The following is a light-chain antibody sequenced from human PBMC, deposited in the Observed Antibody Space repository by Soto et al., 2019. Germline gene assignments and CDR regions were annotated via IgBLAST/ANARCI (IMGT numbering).Light chain of an antibody. V-gene: IGKV3-11*01. Sequence: LTQSPSAVSLSPGERATLSCRASQSVSSYLAWYQRKPGRAPRPLIYDASNRATGIPARFSGSGSGTDFTLTISSLEPEDFAVYYCQQRSNWPPITFGQGTRLEI. CDR1: QSVSSY. J-gene: IGKJ5*01. CDR3: QQRSNWPPIT. CDR2: DAS.